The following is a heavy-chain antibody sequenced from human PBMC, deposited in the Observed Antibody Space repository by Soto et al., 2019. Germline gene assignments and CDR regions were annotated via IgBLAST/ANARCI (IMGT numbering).Heavy chain of an antibody. CDR1: GFSFSTGRVG. CDR2: IYWDDDK. Sequence: SGPTLVNPTQTLTLTCTFSGFSFSTGRVGVGWFSQPPGKALEWLAVIYWDDDKRYSPSLKRRLTISEDTSKNQVVLTMANMDPVDTGTYYGAQSPFFGDKRDYWGQGTLVTVSS. CDR3: AQSPFFGDKRDY. V-gene: IGHV2-5*02. J-gene: IGHJ4*02. D-gene: IGHD2-21*01.